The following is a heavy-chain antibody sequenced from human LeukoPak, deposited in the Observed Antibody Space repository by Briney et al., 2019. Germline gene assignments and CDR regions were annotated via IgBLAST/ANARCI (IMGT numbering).Heavy chain of an antibody. CDR3: AKRLLYSYGPGFDY. J-gene: IGHJ4*02. CDR2: ITGSSTYT. CDR1: GFTFSTYS. D-gene: IGHD5-18*01. V-gene: IGHV3-21*04. Sequence: GGSLRLSCAASGFTFSTYSMNWVRQAPGKGLEWVSIITGSSTYTQYADSVKGRFTISRDNAKNSLYLQMNSLRAEDTAVYYCAKRLLYSYGPGFDYWGQGTLVTVSS.